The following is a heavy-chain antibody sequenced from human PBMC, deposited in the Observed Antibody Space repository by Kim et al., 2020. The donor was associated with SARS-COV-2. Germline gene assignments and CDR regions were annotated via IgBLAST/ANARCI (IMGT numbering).Heavy chain of an antibody. CDR2: ISYDGSNK. CDR1: GFTFSSYG. D-gene: IGHD2-15*01. CDR3: ATAWWGYFDY. J-gene: IGHJ4*02. Sequence: GGSLRLSCAASGFTFSSYGMHWVRQAPGKGLEWVAVISYDGSNKYYADSVKGRFTISRDNSNNTLYLQMNSLRAEDTAVYYCATAWWGYFDYWGQGTLVTVSS. V-gene: IGHV3-30*03.